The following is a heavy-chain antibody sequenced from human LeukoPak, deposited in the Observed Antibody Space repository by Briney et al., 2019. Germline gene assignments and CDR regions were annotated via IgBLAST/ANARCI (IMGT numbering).Heavy chain of an antibody. V-gene: IGHV3-7*01. CDR1: GFTFSSYW. Sequence: GGSLRLSCAASGFTFSSYWMSWVRQAPGKGLEWVANIKQDGSEKYYVDSVKGRFTVSRDNAKNSLYLQMNSLRAEDTAVYYCARDLPGIAAAGTDAFDIWGQGTMVTVSS. CDR2: IKQDGSEK. CDR3: ARDLPGIAAAGTDAFDI. D-gene: IGHD6-13*01. J-gene: IGHJ3*02.